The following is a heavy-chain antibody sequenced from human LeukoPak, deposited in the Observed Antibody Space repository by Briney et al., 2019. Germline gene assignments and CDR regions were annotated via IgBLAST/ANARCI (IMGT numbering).Heavy chain of an antibody. CDR3: ARAVGVRGGLNWFDP. J-gene: IGHJ5*02. CDR1: GYTFTSYG. V-gene: IGHV1-18*01. Sequence: ASVKVSCKASGYTFTSYGISWVRQAPGQGLEWMGWISAYNGNTNYAQKLQGRVTMTTETSTSTAYMELRSLRYDDTAVYYCARAVGVRGGLNWFDPWGQGTLVTVSS. D-gene: IGHD3-16*01. CDR2: ISAYNGNT.